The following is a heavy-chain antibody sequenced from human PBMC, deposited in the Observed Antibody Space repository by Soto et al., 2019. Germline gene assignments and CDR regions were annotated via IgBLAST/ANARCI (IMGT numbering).Heavy chain of an antibody. D-gene: IGHD2-21*01. Sequence: EVQLLESGGDSVQPGGSVRLSCAGSGFTFINYAMNWVRQAPGKGLEWVSTTTGGGDATFFADSVRGRFTFSRDNSKNTVTLQMNSLGVDDTALYYCARKVVGSTSRPDYWYFELWGRGTLVTVSS. CDR2: TTGGGDAT. CDR3: ARKVVGSTSRPDYWYFEL. J-gene: IGHJ2*01. V-gene: IGHV3-23*01. CDR1: GFTFINYA.